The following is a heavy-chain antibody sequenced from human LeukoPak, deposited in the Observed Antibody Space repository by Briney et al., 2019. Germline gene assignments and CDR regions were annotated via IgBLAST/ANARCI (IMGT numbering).Heavy chain of an antibody. D-gene: IGHD1-26*01. CDR3: TTDGGFIVGAGSGMDV. Sequence: GGSLRLSCAASGFTFSNAWMSWVRQAPGKGREWVGRIKSKTDGGTTDYAAPVKGRFTISRDDSKNTLYLQMNSLKTEDTAVYYCTTDGGFIVGAGSGMDVWGQGTTVTVSS. J-gene: IGHJ6*02. CDR2: IKSKTDGGTT. V-gene: IGHV3-15*01. CDR1: GFTFSNAW.